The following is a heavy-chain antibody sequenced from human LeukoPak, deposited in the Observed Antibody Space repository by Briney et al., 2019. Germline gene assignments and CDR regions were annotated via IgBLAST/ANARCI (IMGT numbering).Heavy chain of an antibody. D-gene: IGHD3-10*01. Sequence: ASVKVSCKASGYTFTGYYMHWGRQAPGQGLEWMGWINPNSGGTIYAQKFQGRVTMTRDTSISTVYMELSRLRSDDTAVYYCARAPPITRGPFDPWGQGTLVTVSS. CDR1: GYTFTGYY. J-gene: IGHJ5*02. CDR2: INPNSGGT. V-gene: IGHV1-2*02. CDR3: ARAPPITRGPFDP.